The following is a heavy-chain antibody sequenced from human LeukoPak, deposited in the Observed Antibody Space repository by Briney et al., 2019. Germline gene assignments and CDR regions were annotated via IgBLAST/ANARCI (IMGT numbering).Heavy chain of an antibody. CDR2: ISNSGGST. J-gene: IGHJ4*02. V-gene: IGHV3-23*01. Sequence: GGSLKLSCAASGFTFNNYAMSWVRQAPGKGLEWVSLISNSGGSTFYADSMKGRFTISRDNSKNALYLQINSLRAEDTAVYYCARVIVGATIRPNYWGQGTLVTVSS. CDR1: GFTFNNYA. D-gene: IGHD1-26*01. CDR3: ARVIVGATIRPNY.